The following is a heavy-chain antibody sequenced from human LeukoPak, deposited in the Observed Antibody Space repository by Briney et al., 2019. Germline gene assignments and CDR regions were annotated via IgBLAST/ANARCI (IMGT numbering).Heavy chain of an antibody. V-gene: IGHV3-15*01. CDR3: TTRVSTTNDN. D-gene: IGHD5/OR15-5a*01. CDR2: ILTKNDGGTT. CDR1: GLTFSNVW. J-gene: IGHJ4*02. Sequence: GGSLRLSCAASGLTFSNVWMNWVRQAPGKGLQWVGRILTKNDGGTTGYAAPAKGRFTISRDDSKSTLYLQMNSLEIEDTAVYYCTTRVSTTNDNWGQGTLVTVSS.